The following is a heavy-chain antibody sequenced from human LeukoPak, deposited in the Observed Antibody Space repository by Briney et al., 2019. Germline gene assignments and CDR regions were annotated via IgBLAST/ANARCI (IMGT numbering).Heavy chain of an antibody. J-gene: IGHJ4*02. CDR2: IYYSGST. D-gene: IGHD5-24*01. CDR1: GGSISSGGYY. Sequence: TSETLSLTCTVSGGSISSGGYYWSWIRQHPGKGLEWIGYIYYSGSTYYNPSLKSRVTISVDTSKNQFSLKLSSVTAADTAVYYCARDRRDGYNLYYFDYWGQGTLVTVSS. CDR3: ARDRRDGYNLYYFDY. V-gene: IGHV4-61*08.